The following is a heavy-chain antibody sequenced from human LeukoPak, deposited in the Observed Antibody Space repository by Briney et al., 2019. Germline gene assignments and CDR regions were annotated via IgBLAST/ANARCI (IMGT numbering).Heavy chain of an antibody. J-gene: IGHJ5*02. D-gene: IGHD2-2*01. CDR1: GYTSTSYN. Sequence: ASVKVSCKASGYTSTSYNMHWVRQAPGQGLEWMGVINPGGATTSYAQKFQGRVTMTRDTSTSTVYMELSSLTSEDTAVYYCARDSCSTNCYNWFDPWGQGTLVTVS. CDR3: ARDSCSTNCYNWFDP. V-gene: IGHV1-46*01. CDR2: INPGGATT.